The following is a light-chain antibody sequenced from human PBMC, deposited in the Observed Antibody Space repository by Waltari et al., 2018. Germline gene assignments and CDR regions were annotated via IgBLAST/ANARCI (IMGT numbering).Light chain of an antibody. CDR1: QGISNS. J-gene: IGKJ1*01. V-gene: IGKV1-NL1*01. Sequence: DIQMTHSPSSLSASVGDRVTVTCRASQGISNSLAWYQQKPGKAPKLLLYAASRLEGGVPSRFSGGGSGTDYTLTISSLQPEDFATYYCQQYYSSPWTFGQGTKVEIK. CDR2: AAS. CDR3: QQYYSSPWT.